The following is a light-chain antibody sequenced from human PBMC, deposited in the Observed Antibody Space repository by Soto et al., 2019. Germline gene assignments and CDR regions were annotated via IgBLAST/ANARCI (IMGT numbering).Light chain of an antibody. CDR2: GAS. J-gene: IGKJ5*01. Sequence: VLTQSPGTLSLSPGERATLSCRASQSFSSTYLAWYQQKPGQAPRLLVYGASSRATGIPDRFSGFGSGTDFTLTISRLEPEDFAVYFCQQYGSSPITFGQGTRLEIK. CDR3: QQYGSSPIT. V-gene: IGKV3-20*01. CDR1: QSFSSTY.